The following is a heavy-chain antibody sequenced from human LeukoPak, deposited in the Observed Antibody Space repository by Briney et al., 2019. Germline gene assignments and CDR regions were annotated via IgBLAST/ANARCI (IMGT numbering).Heavy chain of an antibody. CDR2: MNPKSGGT. CDR1: GYTFTGYY. J-gene: IGHJ4*02. Sequence: ASVKVSCKASGYTFTGYYIHWVRQAPGHGLEWMGWMNPKSGGTNFTQSLQGRVTLTRDTSRSTAYMELNTLRSDDTAVYYCARGHDSSGLDPWVPDFWGQGTLVTVSS. V-gene: IGHV1-2*02. CDR3: ARGHDSSGLDPWVPDF. D-gene: IGHD6-19*01.